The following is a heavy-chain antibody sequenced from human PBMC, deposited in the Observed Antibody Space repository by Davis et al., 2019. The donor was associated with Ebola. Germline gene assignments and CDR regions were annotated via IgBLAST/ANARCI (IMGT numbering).Heavy chain of an antibody. CDR1: GFTFGNFA. V-gene: IGHV3-23*01. D-gene: IGHD2-8*01. J-gene: IGHJ4*02. CDR2: ISATGVDK. Sequence: PGGSLRLSCAASGFTFGNFAMSWVRQAPGGGLEWVAGISATGVDKKYADSVGGRFSISRDDSKNTLYLQMDSLRAEDTAVFYCAEGGTNNFLGANWGQGTLVTVSS. CDR3: AEGGTNNFLGAN.